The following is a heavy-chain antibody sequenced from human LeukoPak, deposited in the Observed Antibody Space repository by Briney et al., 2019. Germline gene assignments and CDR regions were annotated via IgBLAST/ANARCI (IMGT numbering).Heavy chain of an antibody. CDR3: ARENEGGLPVPSFDY. CDR1: GGSISSSSYY. J-gene: IGHJ4*02. D-gene: IGHD1-1*01. V-gene: IGHV4-39*07. CDR2: IYYSGST. Sequence: PSETLSLTCTVSGGSISSSSYYWGWIRQPPGKGLEWIGSIYYSGSTYYNPSLKSRVTISVDTSKNQFSLKLSSVAAADTAVYYCARENEGGLPVPSFDYWGQGTLVTVSS.